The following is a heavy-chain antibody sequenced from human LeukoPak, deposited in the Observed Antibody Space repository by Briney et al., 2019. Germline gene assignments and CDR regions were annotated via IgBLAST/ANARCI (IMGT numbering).Heavy chain of an antibody. Sequence: NPSETLSLTCGVYGGSFSGYYWNWIRQSPGKGLEWIGEINHSGTTNYTPSLKSRVTISVDTTKKQFSLKLSSVTAADTALYYCARFPCSGDSCYSGIRAFDIWGQGTMVTVSS. V-gene: IGHV4-34*01. CDR3: ARFPCSGDSCYSGIRAFDI. CDR2: INHSGTT. D-gene: IGHD2-15*01. J-gene: IGHJ3*02. CDR1: GGSFSGYY.